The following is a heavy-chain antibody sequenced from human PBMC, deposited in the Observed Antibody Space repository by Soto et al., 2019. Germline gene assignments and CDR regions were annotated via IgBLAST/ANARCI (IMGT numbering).Heavy chain of an antibody. D-gene: IGHD3-10*01. Sequence: QVQLQESGPGLVKPSQTLSLTCTVSGGSISSGDYYWSWIRQPPGKGLEWIGYIYYSGSTYYNPSLKSRVTISVDTFKNQFSLKLSSVTVADTAVYYCARGSSYYGSGIGWFDPWGQGTLVTVSS. CDR2: IYYSGST. V-gene: IGHV4-30-4*01. CDR1: GGSISSGDYY. J-gene: IGHJ5*02. CDR3: ARGSSYYGSGIGWFDP.